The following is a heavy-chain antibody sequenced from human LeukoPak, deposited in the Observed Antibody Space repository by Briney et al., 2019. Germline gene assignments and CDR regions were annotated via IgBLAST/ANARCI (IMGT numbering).Heavy chain of an antibody. D-gene: IGHD3-10*01. Sequence: GGPLRLSCAASGFTFSSYAMSWVRQAPGKGLEWVSAISGSGGSTYYADSVKGRFTISRDNSKNTLYLQMNSLRAEDTAVYYCAKDQADYGSGNDAFDIWGQGTMVTVSS. CDR2: ISGSGGST. V-gene: IGHV3-23*01. CDR3: AKDQADYGSGNDAFDI. J-gene: IGHJ3*02. CDR1: GFTFSSYA.